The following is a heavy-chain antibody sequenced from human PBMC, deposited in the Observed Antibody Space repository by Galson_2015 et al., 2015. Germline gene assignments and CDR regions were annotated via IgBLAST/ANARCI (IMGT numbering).Heavy chain of an antibody. CDR3: ARDTAYYRSSPKNYYYCMDL. CDR2: IIPIFGTA. J-gene: IGHJ6*02. Sequence: SVKVSCKASGGTFSSYAISWVRQAPGQGLEWMGGIIPIFGTANYAQKFQGRVTITADESTSTAYMELSSLRSEDTAVYYCARDTAYYRSSPKNYYYCMDLWLQGTTLTVSS. D-gene: IGHD1-26*01. CDR1: GGTFSSYA. V-gene: IGHV1-69*13.